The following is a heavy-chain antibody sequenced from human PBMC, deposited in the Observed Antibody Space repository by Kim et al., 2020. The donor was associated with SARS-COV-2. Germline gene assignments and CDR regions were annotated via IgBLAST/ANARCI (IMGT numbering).Heavy chain of an antibody. CDR1: GGSISSSSYY. J-gene: IGHJ4*02. Sequence: SETLSLTCTVSGGSISSSSYYWGWIRQPPGKGLEWIGSIYYGGTTYYKPSLQSRVTISIDTSKNQFSLNLSSVTAADTAVYYCARSGNTWFEFDYWGQGTLVTVSS. CDR3: ARSGNTWFEFDY. V-gene: IGHV4-39*01. D-gene: IGHD6-13*01. CDR2: IYYGGTT.